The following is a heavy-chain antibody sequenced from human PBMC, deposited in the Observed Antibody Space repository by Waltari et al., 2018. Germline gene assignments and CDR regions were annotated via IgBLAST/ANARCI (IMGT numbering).Heavy chain of an antibody. Sequence: QVQLQESGPGLVKPSETLSLTCTVSGGSISSYYWSWIRQPPGKGLEGIGYIYYSGRTTSNPSLKSRVTISVDTSKNQCSLKLSSVTAADTAVYYCARADGYSSSWYLNYWGQGTLVTVSS. V-gene: IGHV4-59*01. J-gene: IGHJ4*02. CDR1: GGSISSYY. CDR3: ARADGYSSSWYLNY. D-gene: IGHD6-13*01. CDR2: IYYSGRT.